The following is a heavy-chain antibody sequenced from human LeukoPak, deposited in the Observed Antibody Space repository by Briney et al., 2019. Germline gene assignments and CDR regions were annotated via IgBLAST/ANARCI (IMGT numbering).Heavy chain of an antibody. Sequence: SVTVSCMVSGGTFSSYAISWVRQAAGEGIEWMGWIIPMFGITNYAQKFQGTVTITADKSTSTAYMELSSLSSEYTSVYYCARDHAATSGCFDPWGQGTLVTVSS. CDR3: ARDHAATSGCFDP. J-gene: IGHJ5*02. D-gene: IGHD5-24*01. CDR1: GGTFSSYA. CDR2: IIPMFGIT. V-gene: IGHV1-69*17.